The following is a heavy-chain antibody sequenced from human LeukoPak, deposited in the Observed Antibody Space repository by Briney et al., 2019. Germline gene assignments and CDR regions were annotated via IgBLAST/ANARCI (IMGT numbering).Heavy chain of an antibody. CDR2: ISSSGSYT. Sequence: PGGSLRLSCAASGFTFSDYYMSWIRQAPGKGLEWVSYISSSGSYTNYADSVKGRFTISRDNAKNSLYLQMNSLRAEDTAVYYCARVTYYYDSSGPLFDYWGQGTLVTVSS. D-gene: IGHD3-22*01. V-gene: IGHV3-11*05. CDR1: GFTFSDYY. J-gene: IGHJ4*02. CDR3: ARVTYYYDSSGPLFDY.